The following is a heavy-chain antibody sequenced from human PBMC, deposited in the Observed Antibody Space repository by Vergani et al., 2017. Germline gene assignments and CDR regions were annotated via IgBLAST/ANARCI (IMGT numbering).Heavy chain of an antibody. D-gene: IGHD2-2*01. CDR3: AREYSSTSGRAFDF. J-gene: IGHJ3*01. CDR2: VSTGTKSQ. Sequence: VQLVESGGGVVQPGGSLRLSCAASGFTFSSYSMNWVRQAPGKGLEWVSFVSTGTKSQSYAESVKGRFTISRDSAKNSLYLQMDSLRAEDTAVYYCAREYSSTSGRAFDFWGQGTKVTVSS. V-gene: IGHV3-48*01. CDR1: GFTFSSYS.